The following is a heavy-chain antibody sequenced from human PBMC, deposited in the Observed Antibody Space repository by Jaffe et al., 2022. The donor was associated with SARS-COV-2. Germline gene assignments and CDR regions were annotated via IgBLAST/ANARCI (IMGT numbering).Heavy chain of an antibody. CDR1: GFTFSSYA. D-gene: IGHD3-22*01. V-gene: IGHV3-64*01. Sequence: EVQLVESGGGLVQPGGSLRLSCAASGFTFSSYAMHWVRQAPGKGLEYVSAISSNGGSTYYANSVKGRFTISRDNSKNTLYLQMGSLRAEDMAVYYCARVNYYDSSGYYYEYWGQGTLVTVSS. J-gene: IGHJ4*02. CDR2: ISSNGGST. CDR3: ARVNYYDSSGYYYEY.